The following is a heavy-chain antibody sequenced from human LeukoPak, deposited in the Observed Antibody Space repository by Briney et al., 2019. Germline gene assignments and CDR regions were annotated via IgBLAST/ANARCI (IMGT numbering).Heavy chain of an antibody. D-gene: IGHD3-3*01. V-gene: IGHV3-23*01. J-gene: IGHJ4*02. CDR1: GFTFSTYA. CDR2: ISGSGSST. Sequence: PGGSLRLSCAASGFTFSTYAMSWVRQAPGKGLEWVSVISGSGSSTYYADSVKGRFTISRDNSKNTLYLQMNSLRAEDTAVYYCAKELGYDFWSGYSIDYWGQGTLVTVSS. CDR3: AKELGYDFWSGYSIDY.